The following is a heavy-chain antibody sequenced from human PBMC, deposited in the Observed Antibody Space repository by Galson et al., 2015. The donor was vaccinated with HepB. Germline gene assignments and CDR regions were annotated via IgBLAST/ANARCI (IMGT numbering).Heavy chain of an antibody. Sequence: PALVKPTQTLTLTCTFSGFSLSTSGMCVSWIRQPPGKALEWLALIDWDDDKYYSTSLKTRLTISKDTSKNQVVLTMTNMDPVDTATYYCARITSSSYYYYYGMDVWGQGTTVTVSS. CDR2: IDWDDDK. CDR1: GFSLSTSGMC. D-gene: IGHD6-6*01. J-gene: IGHJ6*02. CDR3: ARITSSSYYYYYGMDV. V-gene: IGHV2-70*01.